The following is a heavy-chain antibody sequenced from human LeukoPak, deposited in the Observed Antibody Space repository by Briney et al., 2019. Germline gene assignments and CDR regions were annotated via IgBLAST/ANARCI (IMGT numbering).Heavy chain of an antibody. CDR2: INPNSGGT. D-gene: IGHD4-17*01. CDR1: GYTLTGYY. CDR3: ARGYGDYAY. Sequence: GASVKVSCKAAGYTLTGYYMHWVRQAPGQGLEWMGWINPNSGGTSYAQKFQGRVTMTRDTSTSTVYMELSSLRSEDTAVYYCARGYGDYAYWGQGTLVTVSS. J-gene: IGHJ4*02. V-gene: IGHV1-2*02.